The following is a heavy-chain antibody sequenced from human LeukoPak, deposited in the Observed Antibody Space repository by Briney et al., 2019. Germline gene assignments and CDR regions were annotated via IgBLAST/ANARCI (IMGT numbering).Heavy chain of an antibody. CDR1: GFTFSSYG. J-gene: IGHJ5*02. D-gene: IGHD3-22*01. V-gene: IGHV3-30*03. CDR2: ISYDGSNK. Sequence: GGSLRLSCAASGFTFSSYGMHWVRQAPGEGLEWVAVISYDGSNKYYADSVKGRFTISRDNSKNTLYLQMNSLRAEDTAVYYCATGITMIVVSWGQGTLVTVSS. CDR3: ATGITMIVVS.